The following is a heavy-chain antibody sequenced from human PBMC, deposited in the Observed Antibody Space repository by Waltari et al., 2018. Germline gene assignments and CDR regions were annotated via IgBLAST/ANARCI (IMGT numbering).Heavy chain of an antibody. Sequence: QVQLVQSGAEVKKPGSSVKVSCKASGGTFSSYASSWVRRAPGKGLEWMGRIIPILGIANYAQKFQGRVTITADKSTSTAYMELSSLRSEDTAVYYCAREGTKYYYDSSGYLVHWGQGTLVTVSS. CDR1: GGTFSSYA. CDR2: IIPILGIA. V-gene: IGHV1-69*04. J-gene: IGHJ4*02. CDR3: AREGTKYYYDSSGYLVH. D-gene: IGHD3-22*01.